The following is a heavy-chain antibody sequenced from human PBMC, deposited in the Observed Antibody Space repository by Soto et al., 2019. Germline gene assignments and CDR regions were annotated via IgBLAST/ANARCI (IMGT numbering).Heavy chain of an antibody. J-gene: IGHJ4*02. CDR1: GGSIDNYY. D-gene: IGHD4-17*01. Sequence: QVQLQESGAGLVKPSETLSLTCTVSGGSIDNYYWSWIRQPPGRGLEWIGFIYSSGSTNYNPSVKSRLTISAEMSRNQVSLKLTSVTTADTAVYYCARGGTGGRTTVTTYAVWGQGTLVTVAS. V-gene: IGHV4-59*01. CDR3: ARGGTGGRTTVTTYAV. CDR2: IYSSGST.